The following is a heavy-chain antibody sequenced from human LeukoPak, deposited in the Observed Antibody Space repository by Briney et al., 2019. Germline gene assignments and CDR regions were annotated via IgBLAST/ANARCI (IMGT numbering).Heavy chain of an antibody. J-gene: IGHJ2*01. D-gene: IGHD2-21*02. V-gene: IGHV4-61*01. CDR2: IYYSGST. CDR3: ARGDPAYWYFDL. CDR1: GGSVNSGRYY. Sequence: SETLALTCTVSGGSVNSGRYYWTWSRQPPGKGLEWIGYIYYSGSTNYNPSLKSRVTISVDTSKNQFSLKLSSVTAADTAVYYCARGDPAYWYFDLWGRGTLVAVSS.